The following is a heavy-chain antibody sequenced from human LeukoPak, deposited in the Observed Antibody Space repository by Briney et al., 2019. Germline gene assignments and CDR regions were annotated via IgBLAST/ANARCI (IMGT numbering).Heavy chain of an antibody. D-gene: IGHD5-12*01. CDR3: TRDRGVYSGYDSHYFDY. CDR2: IRSKGFRGTT. Sequence: GGSLRLSCTTSGFTFGDYTMSWIRQAPGKGLEWVGFIRSKGFRGTTEYAASVKGRFTISRDDSKSIAYLEMNSLKREDTAVYYCTRDRGVYSGYDSHYFDYWGQGTLVTVSS. V-gene: IGHV3-49*03. J-gene: IGHJ4*02. CDR1: GFTFGDYT.